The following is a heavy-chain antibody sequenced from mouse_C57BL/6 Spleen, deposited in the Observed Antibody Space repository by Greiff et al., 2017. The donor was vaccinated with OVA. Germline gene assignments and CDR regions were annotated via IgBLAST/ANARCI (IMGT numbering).Heavy chain of an antibody. J-gene: IGHJ4*01. V-gene: IGHV3-6*01. CDR2: ISYDGSN. D-gene: IGHD6-1*01. CDR3: ARSQPYYAMDD. CDR1: GYSITSGYY. Sequence: ESGPGLVKPSQSLSLTCSVTGYSITSGYYWNWIRQFPGNKLEWMGYISYDGSNNYNPSLKNRISITRDTSKNQFFLKLNSVTTEDTATYYCARSQPYYAMDDWGQGTSVTVSS.